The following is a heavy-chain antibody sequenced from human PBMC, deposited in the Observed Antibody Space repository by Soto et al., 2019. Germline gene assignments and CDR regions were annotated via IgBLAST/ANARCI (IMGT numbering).Heavy chain of an antibody. V-gene: IGHV3-21*04. Sequence: LRLSCAASGFPFASAWMTWVRQAPGKGLEWVASISSASSETWYADSVKGRFIISRDNAQNSLFLQMNTLRPEDSAIYYCARVAYWGPGTQVTVSS. J-gene: IGHJ4*02. CDR1: GFPFASAW. CDR2: ISSASSET. CDR3: ARVAY.